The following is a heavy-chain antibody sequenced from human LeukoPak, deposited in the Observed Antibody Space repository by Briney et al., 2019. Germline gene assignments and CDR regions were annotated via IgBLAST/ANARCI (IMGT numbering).Heavy chain of an antibody. CDR1: GGSISSYY. J-gene: IGHJ4*02. D-gene: IGHD2-15*01. CDR3: ARGSGGSCYDY. V-gene: IGHV4-59*06. CDR2: IYYSGST. Sequence: SETLSLTCTVSGGSISSYYWSWIRQHPGKGLEWIGYIYYSGSTYYNPSLKSRVTISVDTSKNQFSLKLSSVTAADTAVYYCARGSGGSCYDYWGQGTLVTVSS.